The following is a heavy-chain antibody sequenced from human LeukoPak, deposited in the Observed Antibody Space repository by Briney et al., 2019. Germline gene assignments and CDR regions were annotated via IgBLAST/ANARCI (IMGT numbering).Heavy chain of an antibody. J-gene: IGHJ4*02. V-gene: IGHV3-30-3*01. CDR1: GFAFSSYS. CDR3: AREPTTVSPPG. Sequence: GGSLRLSCAASGFAFSSYSMHWVRQAPGKGLEWVAVTSYDETNKWYADSVKGRLTISRDNSKDTLYLQMSSLRPEDTAVYYCAREPTTVSPPGWGQGTLVTVSS. D-gene: IGHD4-11*01. CDR2: TSYDETNK.